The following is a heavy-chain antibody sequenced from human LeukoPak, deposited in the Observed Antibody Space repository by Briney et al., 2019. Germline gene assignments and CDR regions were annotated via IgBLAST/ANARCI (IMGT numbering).Heavy chain of an antibody. D-gene: IGHD6-19*01. CDR1: GFTIGGSY. V-gene: IGHV3-53*04. CDR2: IYSGGGT. Sequence: GGSLRFSGTASGFTIGGSYMTWDRQAPGKGLEWVSLIYSGGGTYYADSVKGRFTISRHNFENTLYLQMNSLRAEDTAVYYCARVGVGTVAGNYFDDWGQGTLVTVSS. CDR3: ARVGVGTVAGNYFDD. J-gene: IGHJ4*02.